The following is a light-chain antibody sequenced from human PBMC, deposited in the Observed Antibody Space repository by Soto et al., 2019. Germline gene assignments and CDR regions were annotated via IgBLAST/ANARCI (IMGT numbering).Light chain of an antibody. CDR3: CSYASSGIYAV. CDR1: SSNVGSYNL. J-gene: IGLJ2*01. CDR2: EGT. Sequence: PAMTRPASVSRFPGQEITISCTGTSSNVGSYNLVSWYQQHPGKAPKLMIYEGTKRPSGVSNRFSGSRSGNTASLTISGLQAEDEADYYCCSYASSGIYAVFGGGTK. V-gene: IGLV2-23*01.